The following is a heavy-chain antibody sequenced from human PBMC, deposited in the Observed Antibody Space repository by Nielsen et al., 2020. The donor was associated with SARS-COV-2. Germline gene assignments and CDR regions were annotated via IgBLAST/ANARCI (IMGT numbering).Heavy chain of an antibody. CDR2: ISAYNGNT. J-gene: IGHJ4*02. V-gene: IGHV1-18*01. Sequence: ASVKVSCKASGYTFTSYGISWVRQAPGQGLEWMGWISAYNGNTNYAQKFQGRVTITADKSTSTAYMELSSLRSEDTAVYYCARSLPPRYCSSTSCYNYFDYWGQGTLVTVSS. CDR3: ARSLPPRYCSSTSCYNYFDY. D-gene: IGHD2-2*02. CDR1: GYTFTSYG.